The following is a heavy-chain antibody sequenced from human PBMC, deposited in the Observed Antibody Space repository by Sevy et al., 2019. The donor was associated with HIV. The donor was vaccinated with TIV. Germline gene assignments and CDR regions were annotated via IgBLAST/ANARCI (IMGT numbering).Heavy chain of an antibody. V-gene: IGHV3-21*01. CDR1: GFTFSSYS. D-gene: IGHD1-1*01. CDR2: ISSSSYI. J-gene: IGHJ5*02. Sequence: GEALKISCAASGFTFSSYSMNWVRQAPGKGLEWVSSISSSSYIYYADSVKGRFTISRDNAKNSLYLQMNSLRAEDTAVYYCARDPVQLERRSNWFDPWGQGTLVTVSS. CDR3: ARDPVQLERRSNWFDP.